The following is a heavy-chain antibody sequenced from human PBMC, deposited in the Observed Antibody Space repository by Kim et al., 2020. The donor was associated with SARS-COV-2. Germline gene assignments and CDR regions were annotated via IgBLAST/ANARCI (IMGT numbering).Heavy chain of an antibody. V-gene: IGHV4-59*01. Sequence: SETLSLTCTVSGGSISSYYWSWIRQPPGKGLEWIGYIYYSGSTNYNPSFKSRVTISVDTSKNQLSLKLSSVTAADTAVYYCARERSGWEFDYWGQGTLVTVSS. D-gene: IGHD6-19*01. CDR3: ARERSGWEFDY. CDR1: GGSISSYY. J-gene: IGHJ4*02. CDR2: IYYSGST.